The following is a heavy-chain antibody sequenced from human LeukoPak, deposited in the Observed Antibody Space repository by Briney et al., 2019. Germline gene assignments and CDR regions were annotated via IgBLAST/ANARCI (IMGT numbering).Heavy chain of an antibody. CDR1: GFTFSSYS. CDR3: ASEGEIGYGYLH. Sequence: GGSLRLSCAASGFTFSSYSMNWVRQAPGKGLEWVSSISSSGNYIYYADSVKGRFTISRDNAKNSLYLQMNNLRVEDTAVYYCASEGEIGYGYLHWGQGNLVTVSS. D-gene: IGHD5-18*01. J-gene: IGHJ4*02. V-gene: IGHV3-21*01. CDR2: ISSSGNYI.